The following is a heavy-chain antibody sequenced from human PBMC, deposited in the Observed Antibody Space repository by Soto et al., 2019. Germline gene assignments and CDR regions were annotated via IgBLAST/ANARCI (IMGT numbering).Heavy chain of an antibody. J-gene: IGHJ1*01. V-gene: IGHV1-8*01. CDR1: GYTFTSYD. D-gene: IGHD3-16*01. Sequence: QVQLVQSGAVVKKPGASVKVSCKASGYTFTSYDINWVRQATGQGREWMGWMSPNSGNTGSAQKFQGRVTLTMHASISTAYMELSSLGSDDTAVYYCATVGGDLPWEYFDHWGPGSLVTVSS. CDR2: MSPNSGNT. CDR3: ATVGGDLPWEYFDH.